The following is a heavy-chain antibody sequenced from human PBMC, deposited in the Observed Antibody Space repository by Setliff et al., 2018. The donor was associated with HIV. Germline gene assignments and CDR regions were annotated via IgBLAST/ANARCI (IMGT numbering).Heavy chain of an antibody. CDR1: GYSISSNFL. CDR2: IHHAGST. CDR3: ARHDCGGNCDINWFDP. V-gene: IGHV4-38-2*01. D-gene: IGHD2-21*02. J-gene: IGHJ5*02. Sequence: PSETLSLTCAVSGYSISSNFLWGWVRQPPGQGLEWIGSIHHAGSTYYNPSLKSRFRISLDTSKNQFSLKLSSVTAAATAVYYCARHDCGGNCDINWFDPWGQGTLVTVSS.